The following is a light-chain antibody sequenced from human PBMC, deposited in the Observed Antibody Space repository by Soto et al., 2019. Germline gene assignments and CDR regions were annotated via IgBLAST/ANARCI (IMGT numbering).Light chain of an antibody. CDR2: AAS. Sequence: DIVLTQSPGTLSLSPGDRATLSCRTSRFVSNYYVAWYQQRPGQAPRLLIYAASSRATDIPDRFSGSGSGTDFPLTSSSLEPEDFAVYYCQHYADSPPVFTFGPGTKVEI. V-gene: IGKV3-20*01. CDR3: QHYADSPPVFT. J-gene: IGKJ3*01. CDR1: RFVSNYY.